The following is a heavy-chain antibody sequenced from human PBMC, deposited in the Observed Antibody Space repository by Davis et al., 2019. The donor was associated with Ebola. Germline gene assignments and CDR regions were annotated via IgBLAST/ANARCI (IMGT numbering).Heavy chain of an antibody. V-gene: IGHV3-13*01. CDR2: IGTADDT. CDR1: GFTFRAFD. D-gene: IGHD1-1*01. CDR3: VRANSAAFDV. Sequence: GGSLRLSCAASGFTFRAFDIHWVRHATGKGLEWVSAIGTADDTYYSGSVKGRCTISRDNGKNSLYLQMNSLRAGDTAVYYCVRANSAAFDVWGQGTMVTVSS. J-gene: IGHJ3*01.